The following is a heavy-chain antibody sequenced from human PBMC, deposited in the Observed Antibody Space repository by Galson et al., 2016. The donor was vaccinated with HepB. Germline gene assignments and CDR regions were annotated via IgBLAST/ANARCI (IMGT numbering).Heavy chain of an antibody. V-gene: IGHV7-4-1*02. CDR3: ARATEIPGTYWFDP. CDR1: GYTFTNYA. D-gene: IGHD1-20*01. J-gene: IGHJ5*02. CDR2: INTNTGNP. Sequence: SVKVSCKASGYTFTNYAINWVRQAPGQGLEWMGWINTNTGNPTYAHGFTGRFVFSLDTSVSTAYLQISSLKAEDTAVYYCARATEIPGTYWFDPWGQGTLVTVSS.